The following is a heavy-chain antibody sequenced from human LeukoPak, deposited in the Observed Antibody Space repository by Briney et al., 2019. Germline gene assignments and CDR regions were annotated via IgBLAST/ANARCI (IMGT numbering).Heavy chain of an antibody. Sequence: ASVKVSCTASGYTFTGYYMHWVRQAPGQGLEWMGWINPNSGGTNYAQKFQGWVTMTRDTSISTAYMELSRLRSDDTAVYYCARVSGSRDYYYYGMDVWGQGTTVTVSS. V-gene: IGHV1-2*04. CDR3: ARVSGSRDYYYYGMDV. CDR1: GYTFTGYY. J-gene: IGHJ6*02. CDR2: INPNSGGT.